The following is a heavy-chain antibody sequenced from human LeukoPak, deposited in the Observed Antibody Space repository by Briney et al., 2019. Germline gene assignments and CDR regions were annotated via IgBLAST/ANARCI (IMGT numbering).Heavy chain of an antibody. Sequence: GGSLRLSCAASGFTFSSYEMNWVRQAPGKGLEWVPYISSSGSTIYYADSVKGRFTISRDNAKNSLYLQMNSLRAEDTAVYYCAKDGSMPWGYYMDVWGKGTTVTISS. J-gene: IGHJ6*03. V-gene: IGHV3-48*03. CDR2: ISSSGSTI. D-gene: IGHD2/OR15-2a*01. CDR1: GFTFSSYE. CDR3: AKDGSMPWGYYMDV.